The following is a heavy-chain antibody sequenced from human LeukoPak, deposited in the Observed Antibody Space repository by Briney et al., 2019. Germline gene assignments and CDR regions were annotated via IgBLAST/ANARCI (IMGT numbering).Heavy chain of an antibody. D-gene: IGHD2-15*01. Sequence: PSQTLSLTCTVSGGSISSGGYYWSWIRQHPGKGLEWIGYIYYSGSTYYNPSLKSRVTISVDTSKNQFSLKLSSVTAADTAVYYCATGRYCSGGTCYSSLDFWGQGTLVTVSS. V-gene: IGHV4-31*03. CDR3: ATGRYCSGGTCYSSLDF. CDR1: GGSISSGGYY. J-gene: IGHJ4*01. CDR2: IYYSGST.